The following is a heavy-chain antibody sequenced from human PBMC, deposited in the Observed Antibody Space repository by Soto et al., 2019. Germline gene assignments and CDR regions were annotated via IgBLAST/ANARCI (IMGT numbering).Heavy chain of an antibody. Sequence: SETLSLTCTVSGGSISSSSYYWGWIRQPPGKGLEWIGSIYYSGSTYYNPSLKSRVTISVDTSKNQFSLKLSSVTAADTAVYYCATGFLEWLYYGMDVWGQGTTVTVSS. CDR3: ATGFLEWLYYGMDV. CDR2: IYYSGST. J-gene: IGHJ6*02. D-gene: IGHD3-3*01. V-gene: IGHV4-39*01. CDR1: GGSISSSSYY.